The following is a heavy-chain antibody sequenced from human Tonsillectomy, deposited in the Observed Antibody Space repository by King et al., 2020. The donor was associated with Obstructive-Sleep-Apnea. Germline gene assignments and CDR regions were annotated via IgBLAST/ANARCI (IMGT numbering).Heavy chain of an antibody. CDR3: ARDNGNPCFDY. CDR1: GFSFSDYY. D-gene: IGHD2-8*01. J-gene: IGHJ4*02. CDR2: ISGGSTYT. Sequence: VQLVESGGGLVKPGGSLRLSCAASGFSFSDYYMSWIRQAPGKGLEWVSYISGGSTYTDHADSVRGRFTISRDNANKLLYLQLNGLRAEDTAVYYCARDNGNPCFDYWGQGTLVTVSS. V-gene: IGHV3-11*06.